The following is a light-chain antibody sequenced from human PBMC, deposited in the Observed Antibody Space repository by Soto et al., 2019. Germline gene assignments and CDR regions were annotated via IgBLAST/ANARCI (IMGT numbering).Light chain of an antibody. J-gene: IGLJ2*01. CDR3: GTWDSSLSAVV. V-gene: IGLV1-44*01. CDR2: SND. Sequence: QSVLTQPPSASGAPGQRVTISCSGGTSSIGSNTVNWYQQLPGTAPKLLIFSNDERPSGVPDRFSGSKSGTSASLAISGLQSEDEADYYCGTWDSSLSAVVFGGGTKLTVL. CDR1: TSSIGSNT.